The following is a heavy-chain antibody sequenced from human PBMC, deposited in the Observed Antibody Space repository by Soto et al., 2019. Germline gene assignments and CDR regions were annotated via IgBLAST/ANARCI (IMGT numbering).Heavy chain of an antibody. Sequence: GGSLRLSCTASGLNFSNHWMTWVRQVSGKGLEWVANINQDGSDKYYAESVKGRFTISRDNVKNLLSLQMNSLRVEDTAVYYCARSCRHTLDPWGQGALVTVS. CDR2: INQDGSDK. J-gene: IGHJ5*02. CDR3: ARSCRHTLDP. CDR1: GLNFSNHW. V-gene: IGHV3-7*01. D-gene: IGHD3-10*01.